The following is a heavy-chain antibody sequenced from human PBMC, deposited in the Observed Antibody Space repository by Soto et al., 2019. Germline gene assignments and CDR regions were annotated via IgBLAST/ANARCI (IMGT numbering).Heavy chain of an antibody. V-gene: IGHV1-46*01. Sequence: ASVKVSCKASGYTFTSYYMHWVRQAPGQGLEWMGIINPSGGSTSYAQKFQGRVTMTRDTSTSTVYMELSSLRSEDTAVYYCARDPALGYYVYYFDYSGQGTLVTVSS. CDR1: GYTFTSYY. J-gene: IGHJ4*02. D-gene: IGHD3-22*01. CDR3: ARDPALGYYVYYFDY. CDR2: INPSGGST.